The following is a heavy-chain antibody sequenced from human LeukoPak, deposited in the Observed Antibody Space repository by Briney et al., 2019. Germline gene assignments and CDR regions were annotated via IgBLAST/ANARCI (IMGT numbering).Heavy chain of an antibody. CDR2: FYVGGAT. CDR1: GFSVTNNY. D-gene: IGHD3-3*01. CDR3: ARDLLEWYFDY. J-gene: IGHJ4*02. V-gene: IGHV3-53*05. Sequence: GGSLRLSCAVSGFSVTNNYMSWVRQAPGKGLEWVSVFYVGGATYYADSVKGRFTISRDNSKNTLYLQMNSLGADDTAVYYCARDLLEWYFDYWGQGTLVTVSS.